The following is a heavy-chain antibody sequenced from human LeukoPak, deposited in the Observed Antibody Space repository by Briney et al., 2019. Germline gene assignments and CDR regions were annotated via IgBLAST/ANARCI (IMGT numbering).Heavy chain of an antibody. Sequence: GGSLRLSCAASRFTFSTYAMNWVRQGPGKGLEWVSAISSSGGSTYYTDSVKGRFTISRDNSKNTVYLQMNSLRADDTAVYYCAKGTAAGPRGFDYWGQGTLVTVSS. V-gene: IGHV3-23*01. CDR1: RFTFSTYA. CDR3: AKGTAAGPRGFDY. J-gene: IGHJ4*02. D-gene: IGHD6-25*01. CDR2: ISSSGGST.